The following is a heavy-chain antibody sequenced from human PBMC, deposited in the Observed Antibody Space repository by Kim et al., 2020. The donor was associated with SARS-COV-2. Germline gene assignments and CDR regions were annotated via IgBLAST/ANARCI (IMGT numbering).Heavy chain of an antibody. Sequence: YAQKFQGRVAMTRNTSISTAYMELGSVRSEDTAVYYCARQSRYYYCGMDVWGQGTTVTVSS. J-gene: IGHJ6*02. CDR3: ARQSRYYYCGMDV. V-gene: IGHV1-8*01.